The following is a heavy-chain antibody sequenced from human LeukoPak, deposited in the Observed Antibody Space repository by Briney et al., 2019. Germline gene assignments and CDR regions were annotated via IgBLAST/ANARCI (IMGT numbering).Heavy chain of an antibody. Sequence: ASVKVSCKASGYTFASYGISWVRQAPGQGLEWMGWIRAYNDNTKYPQNLQGRVTLTTDTSTSTAYMELRSLTSDDTALYYCARDTARITTPGVPDYWGQGTLVTVSS. CDR3: ARDTARITTPGVPDY. CDR2: IRAYNDNT. V-gene: IGHV1-18*01. CDR1: GYTFASYG. J-gene: IGHJ4*02. D-gene: IGHD6-13*01.